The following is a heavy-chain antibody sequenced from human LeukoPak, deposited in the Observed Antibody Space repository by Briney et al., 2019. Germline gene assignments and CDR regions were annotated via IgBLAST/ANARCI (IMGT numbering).Heavy chain of an antibody. CDR1: GFTFSGYS. D-gene: IGHD3-3*01. Sequence: GGSVRLSCAASGFTFSGYSMNWVRQAPGKGLEWVSYISSGSSTIYYADSVKGRFTISRDNAKNSLYLQMNSLRAEDTAVYYCARERPGGLRFLVMYNWFDPWGQGTLVTVSS. CDR3: ARERPGGLRFLVMYNWFDP. V-gene: IGHV3-48*01. CDR2: ISSGSSTI. J-gene: IGHJ5*02.